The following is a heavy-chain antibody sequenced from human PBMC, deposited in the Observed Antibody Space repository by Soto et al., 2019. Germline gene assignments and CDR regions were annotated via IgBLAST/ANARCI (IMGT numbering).Heavy chain of an antibody. V-gene: IGHV3-66*01. CDR2: IYRDGST. D-gene: IGHD6-13*01. J-gene: IGHJ4*02. CDR3: ASYRYSSSPYYFDY. CDR1: GITVSNNH. Sequence: ESGGGLVQPGGSLRLSCAASGITVSNNHMSWVRQAPGKGLECVSVIYRDGSTYYADSVKGRFTLSRDNSKNTLYLQMNSLRAEDTAIYDCASYRYSSSPYYFDYWGQGALVTVSS.